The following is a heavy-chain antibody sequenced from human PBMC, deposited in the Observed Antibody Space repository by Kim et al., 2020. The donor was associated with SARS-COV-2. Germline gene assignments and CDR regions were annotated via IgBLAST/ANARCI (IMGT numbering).Heavy chain of an antibody. CDR3: ARAGQYDFWSGYLMG. CDR1: GGSISSSNW. CDR2: IYHSGST. V-gene: IGHV4-4*02. D-gene: IGHD3-3*01. Sequence: SETLSLTCAVSGGSISSSNWWSWVRQPPGKGLEWIGEIYHSGSTNYNPSLKSRVTISVDKSKNQFSLKLSSVTAADTAVYYCARAGQYDFWSGYLMGWGQGTLVTVSS. J-gene: IGHJ4*02.